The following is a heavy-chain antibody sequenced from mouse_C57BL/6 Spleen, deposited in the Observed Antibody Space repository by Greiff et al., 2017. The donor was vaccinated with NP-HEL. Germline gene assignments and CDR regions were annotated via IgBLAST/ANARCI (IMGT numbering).Heavy chain of an antibody. CDR3: ARPEMYGYDAWFAY. V-gene: IGHV1-26*01. J-gene: IGHJ3*01. Sequence: EVQLQQSGPELVKPGASVKISCKASGYTFTDYYMNWVKQSHGKSLEWIGDINPNNGGTSYNQKFKGKATLTVDKSSSTAYMELRSLTSEDSAVYYCARPEMYGYDAWFAYWGQGTLVTVSA. D-gene: IGHD2-2*01. CDR2: INPNNGGT. CDR1: GYTFTDYY.